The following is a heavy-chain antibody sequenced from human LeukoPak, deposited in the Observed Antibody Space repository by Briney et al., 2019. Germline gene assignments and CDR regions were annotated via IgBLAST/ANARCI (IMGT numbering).Heavy chain of an antibody. CDR2: IYTSGST. CDR3: ARVPTHYYGMDV. CDR1: GGSISSGGYS. Sequence: PSETLSLTCAVSGGSISSGGYSWSWIRQPPGKGLEWIGRIYTSGSTNYNPSLKSRVTMSVDTSKNQFSLKLSSVTAADTAVYYCARVPTHYYGMDVWGQGTTVTVSS. J-gene: IGHJ6*02. D-gene: IGHD1-1*01. V-gene: IGHV4-61*02.